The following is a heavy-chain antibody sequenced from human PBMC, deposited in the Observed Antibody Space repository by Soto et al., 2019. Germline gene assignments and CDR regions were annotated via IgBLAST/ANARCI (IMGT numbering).Heavy chain of an antibody. D-gene: IGHD5-18*01. Sequence: ASVKVSCKASGYTFTSYYMHWVRQAPGQGLEWMGIINPSGGSTSYAQKFQGRVTMTRDTSTSTVYMELSSLRSEDTAVYYCASGVDTAMADYYYYGMDVWGQGTTVTVSS. CDR2: INPSGGST. V-gene: IGHV1-46*01. J-gene: IGHJ6*02. CDR1: GYTFTSYY. CDR3: ASGVDTAMADYYYYGMDV.